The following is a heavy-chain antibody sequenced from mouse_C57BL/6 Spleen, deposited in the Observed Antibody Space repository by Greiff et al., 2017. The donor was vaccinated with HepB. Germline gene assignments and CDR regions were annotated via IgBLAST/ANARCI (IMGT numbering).Heavy chain of an antibody. CDR1: GYTFTSYW. CDR3: ARSPLGRAMDY. D-gene: IGHD4-1*01. Sequence: LVESGAELAKPGASVKLSCKASGYTFTSYWMHWVKQWPGKGLEWIGYINPSSGYTKYNQKFKDKATLTADKSSSTAYMQLSSLTYEDSAVYYCARSPLGRAMDYWGQGTSVTVSS. CDR2: INPSSGYT. V-gene: IGHV1-7*01. J-gene: IGHJ4*01.